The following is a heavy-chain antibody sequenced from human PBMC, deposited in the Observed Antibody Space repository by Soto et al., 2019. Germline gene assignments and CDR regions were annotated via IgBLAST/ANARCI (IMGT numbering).Heavy chain of an antibody. CDR3: ARVKTDYSNPRGPFFFYGMDV. CDR1: EFTFSSYA. J-gene: IGHJ6*02. D-gene: IGHD4-4*01. Sequence: ESGGGVVHPERSLRLSCSASEFTFSSYAMHWVRQAPGKGLEWVAGISYDGGHKFYGDSVRGRFTISRDSSKTTVFLQMNSLRTEDTAAYYCARVKTDYSNPRGPFFFYGMDVWGQGTTVTVSS. V-gene: IGHV3-30-3*01. CDR2: ISYDGGHK.